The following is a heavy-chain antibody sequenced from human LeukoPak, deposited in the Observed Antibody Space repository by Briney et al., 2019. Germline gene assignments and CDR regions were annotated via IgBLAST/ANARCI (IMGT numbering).Heavy chain of an antibody. CDR1: GFTLSSYA. CDR3: AREDTAMVLIDY. J-gene: IGHJ4*02. D-gene: IGHD5-18*01. Sequence: GGSLRLSCAASGFTLSSYAMHWVRQAPGKGLEGVAVISYDGSNKYYADSVKGRFTISRDNSKNTLDLQMNSLRAEDTAVYYCAREDTAMVLIDYWGQGTLVTVSS. V-gene: IGHV3-30-3*01. CDR2: ISYDGSNK.